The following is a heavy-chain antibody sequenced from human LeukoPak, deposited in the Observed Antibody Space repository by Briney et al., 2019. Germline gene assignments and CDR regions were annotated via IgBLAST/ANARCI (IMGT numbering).Heavy chain of an antibody. CDR3: AKDRRWLQAYYFDY. CDR1: GFTFSSYG. V-gene: IGHV3-33*06. CDR2: IWYDGSNK. D-gene: IGHD5-24*01. J-gene: IGHJ4*02. Sequence: GRSLRLSCAASGFTFSSYGMHWVRQAPGKGLEWVAVIWYDGSNKYYADSVKGRFTISRDNSKNTLYLQMNSLRAEDTAVYYCAKDRRWLQAYYFDYWGQGTLVTVSS.